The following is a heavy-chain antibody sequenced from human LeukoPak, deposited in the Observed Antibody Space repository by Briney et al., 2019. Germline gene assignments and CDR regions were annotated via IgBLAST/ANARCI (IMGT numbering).Heavy chain of an antibody. CDR2: FDPEDGET. D-gene: IGHD5-18*01. J-gene: IGHJ4*02. CDR3: ARDRGGGYSYGYYY. Sequence: GASVKVSCKVSGYTLTELSMHGVRQAPGKGLEWMGGFDPEDGETIYAQKFQGRVTMTEDTSTDTAYVELSSLRSEDTAVYYCARDRGGGYSYGYYYWGQGTLVTVSS. CDR1: GYTLTELS. V-gene: IGHV1-24*01.